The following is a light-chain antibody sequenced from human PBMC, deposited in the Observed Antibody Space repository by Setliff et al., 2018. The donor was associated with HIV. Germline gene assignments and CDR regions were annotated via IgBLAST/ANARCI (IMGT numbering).Light chain of an antibody. Sequence: HSALAQPASVSGSPGQSITISCTGTSSDVGGYNYVSWYQQHPGKAPKLMIFEVSNRPSGISNRFSGSKSGNTASLTISGLQAEDEADYYCSSYSIGNTLPFGTGTKAPS. CDR1: SSDVGGYNY. CDR3: SSYSIGNTLP. V-gene: IGLV2-14*01. J-gene: IGLJ1*01. CDR2: EVS.